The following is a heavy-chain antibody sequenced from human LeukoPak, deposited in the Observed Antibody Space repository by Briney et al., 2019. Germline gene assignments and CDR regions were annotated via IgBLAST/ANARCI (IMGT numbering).Heavy chain of an antibody. CDR1: GGSISSSSYY. CDR2: IYYSGST. D-gene: IGHD6-13*01. Sequence: SETLSLTCTVSGGSISSSSYYWGWIRQPPGKGLEWLGSIYYSGSTYYNPSLKSRVTISVDTSKNQFSLKLSSVTAADTAVYYCARALDSSSWYGLGYYFDYWGQGTLVTVSS. CDR3: ARALDSSSWYGLGYYFDY. J-gene: IGHJ4*02. V-gene: IGHV4-39*07.